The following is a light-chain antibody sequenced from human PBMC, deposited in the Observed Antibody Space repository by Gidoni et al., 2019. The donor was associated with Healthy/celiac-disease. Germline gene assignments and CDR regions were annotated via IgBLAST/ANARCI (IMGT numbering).Light chain of an antibody. Sequence: PALLFVPVVVVALSCRCRRRWGTHFSWWRQNPRRAPRLVIFYCSSRTAGSPAGFLGSGSGTAFSLTISILQSEDSATFYCQHYCEWPPRTFGQGTMVEIK. CDR2: YCS. CDR3: QHYCEWPPRT. V-gene: IGKV3-15*01. CDR1: RRWGTH. J-gene: IGKJ1*01.